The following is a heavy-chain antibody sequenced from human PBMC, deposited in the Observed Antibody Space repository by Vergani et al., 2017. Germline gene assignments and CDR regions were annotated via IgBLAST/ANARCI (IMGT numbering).Heavy chain of an antibody. D-gene: IGHD3-3*01. CDR1: GGSFSGYY. V-gene: IGHV4-34*01. J-gene: IGHJ4*02. CDR2: INHSGST. Sequence: QVQLQQWGAGLLKPSETLSLTCAVYGGSFSGYYWSWIRQPPGKGLEWIGEINHSGSTNYNPSLKSRVTISVDTSKNHVSLTLGPVTDTDTAVYYCVRWGPSKWYTIFGVVESGQFDYWGQGTLVTVSS. CDR3: VRWGPSKWYTIFGVVESGQFDY.